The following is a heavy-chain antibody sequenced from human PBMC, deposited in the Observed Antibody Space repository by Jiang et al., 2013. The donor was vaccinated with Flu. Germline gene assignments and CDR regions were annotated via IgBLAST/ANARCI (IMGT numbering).Heavy chain of an antibody. J-gene: IGHJ4*02. D-gene: IGHD6-13*01. CDR2: INPSGGST. V-gene: IGHV1-46*01. Sequence: GAEVKKPGASVKVSCKASGYTFTSYYMHWVRQAPGQGLEWMGIINPSGGSTSYAQKFQGRVTMTRDTSTSTVYMELSSLRSEDTAVYYCARDLGEAAAGGDNFDYWGQGTLVTVSS. CDR3: ARDLGEAAAGGDNFDY. CDR1: GYTFTSYY.